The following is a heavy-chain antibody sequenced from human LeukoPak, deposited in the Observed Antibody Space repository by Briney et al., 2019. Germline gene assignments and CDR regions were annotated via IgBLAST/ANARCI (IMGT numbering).Heavy chain of an antibody. V-gene: IGHV3-21*06. CDR3: LRGDRRDY. J-gene: IGHJ4*02. CDR1: GFTFSSYA. CDR2: ISSSSSYI. Sequence: GGSLRLSCAASGFTFSSYATSWVRQAPGKGLEWVSSISSSSSYIYYADSVKGRFIISRDNAKDSLYLQMNSLRVEDTAVYYCLRGDRRDYWGQGTLVTVSS.